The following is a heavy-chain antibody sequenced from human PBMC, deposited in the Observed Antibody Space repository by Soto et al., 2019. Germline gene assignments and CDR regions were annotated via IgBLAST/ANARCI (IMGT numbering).Heavy chain of an antibody. Sequence: QVQLVESGGGVVQPGGSLRLSCAASGFTFSYYGFHWVRQAPGKGLEWVAVMHTGGNEKYYVDSVKGRFTVSRDDSRNMVYLEMSGRRAEATAEYFCARDADTTGDYSHVDLWGRGALVAVS. D-gene: IGHD3-9*01. CDR3: ARDADTTGDYSHVDL. CDR2: MHTGGNEK. CDR1: GFTFSYYG. J-gene: IGHJ5*02. V-gene: IGHV3-33*08.